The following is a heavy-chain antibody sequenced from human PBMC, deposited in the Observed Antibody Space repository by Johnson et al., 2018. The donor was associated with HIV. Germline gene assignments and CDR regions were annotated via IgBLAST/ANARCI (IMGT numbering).Heavy chain of an antibody. V-gene: IGHV3-66*01. CDR3: AREDGDSSSWAGAFDI. CDR2: IYSGGST. Sequence: VQLVESGGGLVQPGGSLRLSCAASGFTFSSYWMHWVRQAPGKGLEWVSVIYSGGSTYYADSVKGRFPISRDNSKNTLYLQMNSLRAEDTAVYYCAREDGDSSSWAGAFDIWGQGTMVTVSS. J-gene: IGHJ3*02. CDR1: GFTFSSYW. D-gene: IGHD6-13*01.